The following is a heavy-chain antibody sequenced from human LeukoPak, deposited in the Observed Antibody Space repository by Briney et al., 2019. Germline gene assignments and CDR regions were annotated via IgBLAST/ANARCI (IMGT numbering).Heavy chain of an antibody. CDR2: IYSGDST. V-gene: IGHV3-53*01. J-gene: IGHJ4*02. CDR3: ARVTVTTTSDYFDY. Sequence: RGSLRLSCAASGFTVSSNYMSWVRQAPGKGLECVSVIYSGDSTYYADSVKGRFTISRDNSKNTLYLQMNSLRAEDTAVYYCARVTVTTTSDYFDYWGQGTLVTVSS. CDR1: GFTVSSNY. D-gene: IGHD4-17*01.